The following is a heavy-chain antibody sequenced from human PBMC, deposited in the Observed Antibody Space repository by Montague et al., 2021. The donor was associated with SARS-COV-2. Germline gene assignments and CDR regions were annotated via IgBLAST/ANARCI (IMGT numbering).Heavy chain of an antibody. CDR1: GKSYSPYHGSFNSYH. V-gene: IGHV4-34*12. D-gene: IGHD3/OR15-3a*01. Sequence: SETLSLTCAVSGKSYSPYHGSFNSYHWSWIRQSQGKGLEWIGDIQRGETKYNPSLKSRVTISVDTAQAQFFLTLTSSTAADTAVHYCARRPAPLLHLGWSQSYYDYYVLDVWGQGTPVVVS. J-gene: IGHJ6*02. CDR3: ARRPAPLLHLGWSQSYYDYYVLDV. CDR2: IQRGET.